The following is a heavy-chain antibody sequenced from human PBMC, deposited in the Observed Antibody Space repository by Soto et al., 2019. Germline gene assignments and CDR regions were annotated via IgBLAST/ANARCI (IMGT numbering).Heavy chain of an antibody. CDR3: ARAGTYYYDSSGPSSYYFDY. J-gene: IGHJ4*02. CDR1: GGSISSGDYY. CDR2: IYYSGST. V-gene: IGHV4-30-4*01. Sequence: TSETLSLTCTVSGGSISSGDYYWSWIRQPPGKGLEWIGYIYYSGSTYYNPSLKSRVTISVDTSKNQFSLKLSSVTAADTAVYYCARAGTYYYDSSGPSSYYFDYWGQGTLVTVSS. D-gene: IGHD3-22*01.